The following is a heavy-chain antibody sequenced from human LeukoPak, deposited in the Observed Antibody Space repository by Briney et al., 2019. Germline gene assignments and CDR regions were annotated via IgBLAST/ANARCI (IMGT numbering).Heavy chain of an antibody. V-gene: IGHV3-21*01. CDR2: ISSSSSYI. J-gene: IGHJ4*02. CDR3: ARAQVAGTVDY. D-gene: IGHD6-19*01. CDR1: GFTFSSYS. Sequence: GRSLRLSCAASGFTFSSYSMNWVRQAPGKGLEWVLSISSSSSYIYYADSVKGRFTISRDNAKNSLYLQMNSLRAEDTAVYYCARAQVAGTVDYWGQGTLVIVSS.